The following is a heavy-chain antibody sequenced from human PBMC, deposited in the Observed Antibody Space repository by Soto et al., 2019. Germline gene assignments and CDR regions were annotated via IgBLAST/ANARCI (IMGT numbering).Heavy chain of an antibody. CDR3: ARGGRGLGGYYYYGMDV. D-gene: IGHD4-17*01. J-gene: IGHJ6*02. Sequence: ASETLSLTCTVSGGSISRYYWSWIRQPPGKGLEWIGHIYDSGSANYNPSLSSRVTISVDTSKNEFSLKVRSVTAADTAVYYCARGGRGLGGYYYYGMDVWGQGTTVTVSS. CDR1: GGSISRYY. V-gene: IGHV4-59*01. CDR2: IYDSGSA.